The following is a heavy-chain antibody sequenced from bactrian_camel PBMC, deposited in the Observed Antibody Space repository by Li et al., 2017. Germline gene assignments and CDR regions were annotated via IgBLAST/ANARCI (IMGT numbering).Heavy chain of an antibody. Sequence: HVQLVESGGGSVQAGGSLRLSCAASGYTYSGYCMGWFRQAPGMERAQVAVFIYTFGRTTRYADSVEGRFTISRDDAKSTLYLQMSEMKLEDTAMYYCATDAGKIDKWNILGCHVDFWGRGTQVTVS. V-gene: IGHV3-2*01. CDR1: GYTYSGYC. CDR2: IYTFGRTT. J-gene: IGHJ4*01. CDR3: ATDAGKIDKWNILGCHVDF. D-gene: IGHD3*01.